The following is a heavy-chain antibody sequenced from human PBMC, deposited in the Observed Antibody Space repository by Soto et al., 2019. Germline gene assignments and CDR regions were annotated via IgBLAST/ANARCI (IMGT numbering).Heavy chain of an antibody. D-gene: IGHD6-13*01. J-gene: IGHJ5*02. CDR3: AQVGYSSSWYWFDP. CDR1: GYTFTSYG. Sequence: ASVKVSCKASGYTFTSYGISWLRQAPGRGLEWMGWISAYNGNTNYAQKLQGKVTMTTDTSTSTAYMELRSLRSDDTAVYYCAQVGYSSSWYWFDPWGQGTLVTVSS. CDR2: ISAYNGNT. V-gene: IGHV1-18*01.